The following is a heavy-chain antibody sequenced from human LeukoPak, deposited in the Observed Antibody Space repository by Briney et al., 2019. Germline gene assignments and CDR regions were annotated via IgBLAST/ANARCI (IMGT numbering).Heavy chain of an antibody. CDR1: GFTFSNYW. J-gene: IGHJ5*02. CDR3: ARVVDYGWFDP. D-gene: IGHD3-16*01. V-gene: IGHV3-7*01. CDR2: IKEDGTTI. Sequence: GSLRLSCTASGFTFSNYWMGWVRQAPGKGLEWVANIKEDGTTIYYVDPVKGRFTISRDNAKNSLYLQMNSVRDEDTAVYYCARVVDYGWFDPWGQGTLVAVSS.